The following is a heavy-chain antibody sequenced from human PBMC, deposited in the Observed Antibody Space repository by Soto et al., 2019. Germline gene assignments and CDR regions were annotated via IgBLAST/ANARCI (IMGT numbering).Heavy chain of an antibody. V-gene: IGHV5-51*01. J-gene: IGHJ4*02. CDR1: GYNFPYYW. D-gene: IGHD4-17*01. CDR2: IFPADSDT. Sequence: LGESLKISCKGSGYNFPYYWIGWVRQVPGKGLEWMGIIFPADSDTRYNPSLQGQVTISVDKSTTTAYLQWRSLKASDTAVYYCAAYGDASRAFGYWGQGTLVTVSS. CDR3: AAYGDASRAFGY.